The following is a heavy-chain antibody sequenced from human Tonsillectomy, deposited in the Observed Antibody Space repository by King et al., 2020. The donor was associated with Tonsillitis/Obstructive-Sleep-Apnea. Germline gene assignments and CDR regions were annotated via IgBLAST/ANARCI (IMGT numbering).Heavy chain of an antibody. CDR2: ISYDGSKK. J-gene: IGHJ6*02. CDR1: GFTFSTYV. Sequence: VQLVESGGGVVQPGRSLRLSCAASGFTFSTYVIHWVRQAPGKGLEWVTLISYDGSKKYYADSVKGRFTISRDNSRDNSKNTLYRQMNSLRAEDTAVYYCSSGRFGMDVWGQGTTVTVSS. CDR3: SSGRFGMDV. V-gene: IGHV3-30*04. D-gene: IGHD3-10*01.